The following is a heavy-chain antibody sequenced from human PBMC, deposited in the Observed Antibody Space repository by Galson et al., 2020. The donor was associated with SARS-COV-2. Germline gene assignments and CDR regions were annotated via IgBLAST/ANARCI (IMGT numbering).Heavy chain of an antibody. CDR3: GRLPVVRGVDS. Sequence: ASETLSLTCTVSGGSINIYYWSWIRQPPGKGLEWIGYVYYSDKTNYNPSLKSRVTISVETSKIQFSLTLSSVTAADTAVDYCGRLPVVRGVDSWCQGILVTVAS. CDR2: VYYSDKT. CDR1: GGSINIYY. D-gene: IGHD3-10*01. J-gene: IGHJ4*02. V-gene: IGHV4-59*01.